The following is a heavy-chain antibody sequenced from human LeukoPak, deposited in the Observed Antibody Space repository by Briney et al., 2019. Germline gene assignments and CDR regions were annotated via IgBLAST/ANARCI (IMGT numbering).Heavy chain of an antibody. CDR3: ARDAERYYYDSSGYSSY. J-gene: IGHJ4*02. CDR1: GYSISSGYY. Sequence: KPSETLSLTCTVSGYSISSGYYWSWIRQPPGKGLEWIGYIYYSGSTNYNPSLKSRVTISVDTSKNQFSLKLSSVTAADTAVYYCARDAERYYYDSSGYSSYWGQGTLVTVSS. V-gene: IGHV4-61*01. D-gene: IGHD3-22*01. CDR2: IYYSGST.